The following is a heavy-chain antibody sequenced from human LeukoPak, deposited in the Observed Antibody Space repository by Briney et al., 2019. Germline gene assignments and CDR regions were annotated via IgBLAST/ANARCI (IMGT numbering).Heavy chain of an antibody. J-gene: IGHJ2*01. V-gene: IGHV4-59*01. D-gene: IGHD4-17*01. CDR2: IYYSGST. Sequence: SETLSLTCTVSGGSISSYYWSWLRQPPGKGLEWIGYIYYSGSTNYNPSLKSRVTISVDTSKNQFSLKLSSVTAADTAVYYCASRLDYGDSRPRWYFDLWGRGTLVTVSS. CDR1: GGSISSYY. CDR3: ASRLDYGDSRPRWYFDL.